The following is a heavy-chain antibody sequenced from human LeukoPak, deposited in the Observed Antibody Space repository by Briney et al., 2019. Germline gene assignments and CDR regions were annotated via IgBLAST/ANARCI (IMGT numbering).Heavy chain of an antibody. J-gene: IGHJ6*03. CDR3: ATSNFFRRYYYYYYMDV. CDR1: GYTFTSYD. CDR2: MNPNSGNT. Sequence: ASVKVSCKASGYTFTSYDINWVRQATGQGLEWMGWMNPNSGNTGYAQKFQGRVTMTRNTSISTAYMELSSLRSEDTAVYYCATSNFFRRYYYYYYMDVWGKGTTVTVS. V-gene: IGHV1-8*01. D-gene: IGHD1-7*01.